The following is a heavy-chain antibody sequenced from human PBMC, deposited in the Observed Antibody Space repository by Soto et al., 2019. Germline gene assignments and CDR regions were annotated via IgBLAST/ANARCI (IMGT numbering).Heavy chain of an antibody. V-gene: IGHV3-15*07. J-gene: IGHJ3*02. CDR3: TTRPGGSSAGGAFDI. CDR1: GFTFSNAW. CDR2: IKSKTDGGTT. D-gene: IGHD6-6*01. Sequence: EVQLVESGGGLVKPGGSLRLSCAASGFTFSNAWMNWVRQAPGKGLEWVGRIKSKTDGGTTDYAAPVKGRFTISRDDSKNTLYRQMNSLKTEDTAVYYCTTRPGGSSAGGAFDIWGQGTMVTVSS.